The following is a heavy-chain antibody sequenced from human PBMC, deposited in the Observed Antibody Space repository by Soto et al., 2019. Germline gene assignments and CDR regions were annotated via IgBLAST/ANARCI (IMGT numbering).Heavy chain of an antibody. Sequence: QVQLVQSGAELRKPGASVKVSCKASGYSFSSYGINWVRQAPGQGLEWMGWINTYNGNRNKAQKFEDRVTMTTATSTNTVYMELRSLKSDDTAIYYCARDRLRGYDSSGFYSWGQGTLVTVSS. CDR2: INTYNGNR. CDR1: GYSFSSYG. J-gene: IGHJ4*02. D-gene: IGHD3-22*01. CDR3: ARDRLRGYDSSGFYS. V-gene: IGHV1-18*01.